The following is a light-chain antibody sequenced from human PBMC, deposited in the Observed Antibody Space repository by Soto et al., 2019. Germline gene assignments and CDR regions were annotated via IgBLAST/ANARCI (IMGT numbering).Light chain of an antibody. Sequence: QSALTQPASVSGSPGQSITISCTGTSSDVGGYNSVSWYQQHPDKVPKLMIYEVSNRPSGVSDRFSGSKSGNTASLTISGLQAEDEADYYCSSYTSSVTYVFGTGTKVTVL. V-gene: IGLV2-14*01. CDR1: SSDVGGYNS. J-gene: IGLJ1*01. CDR3: SSYTSSVTYV. CDR2: EVS.